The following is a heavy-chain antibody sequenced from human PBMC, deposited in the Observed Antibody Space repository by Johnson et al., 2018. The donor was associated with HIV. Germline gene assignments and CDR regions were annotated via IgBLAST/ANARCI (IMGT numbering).Heavy chain of an antibody. Sequence: VQLVESGGNLVQPGGSLRLSCAVSGFTFSSNWMSWVRQAPGKGLEWVSILHRDGTTYYADSVKGRFTISRDNAKNSLYLQMNSLRAEDTALYYCAREDSAFDIWGQGTMVTVSS. CDR1: GFTFSSNW. J-gene: IGHJ3*02. V-gene: IGHV3-66*01. CDR2: LHRDGTT. CDR3: AREDSAFDI.